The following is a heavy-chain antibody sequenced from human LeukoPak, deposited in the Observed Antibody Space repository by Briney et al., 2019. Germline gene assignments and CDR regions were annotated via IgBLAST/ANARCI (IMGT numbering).Heavy chain of an antibody. D-gene: IGHD6-19*01. CDR2: ISSSSSYI. V-gene: IGHV3-21*01. Sequence: PGGSLRLSCAASGFIVGSNYMNWVRQAPGKGLEWVSSISSSSSYIYYADSVKGRFTISRDNAKNSLYLQMISLRAEDTAVYYCARGAVAGINDINFDYWGQGTLVTVSS. CDR3: ARGAVAGINDINFDY. CDR1: GFIVGSNY. J-gene: IGHJ4*02.